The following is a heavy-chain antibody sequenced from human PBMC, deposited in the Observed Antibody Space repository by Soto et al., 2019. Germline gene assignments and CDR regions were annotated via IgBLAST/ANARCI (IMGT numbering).Heavy chain of an antibody. D-gene: IGHD2-2*01. V-gene: IGHV3-48*01. CDR3: AANLPEPRCSSTSCYVRVDY. Sequence: EVQLVESGGGLVQPGGSLRLSCAASGFTFSSYSMNWVRQAPGKWLEWVSYISSSSSTIYYADSVKGRFTISRDNAKNSLYLQTNSLRAEDPAVYYCAANLPEPRCSSTSCYVRVDYWGQGTLVTVSS. CDR1: GFTFSSYS. CDR2: ISSSSSTI. J-gene: IGHJ4*02.